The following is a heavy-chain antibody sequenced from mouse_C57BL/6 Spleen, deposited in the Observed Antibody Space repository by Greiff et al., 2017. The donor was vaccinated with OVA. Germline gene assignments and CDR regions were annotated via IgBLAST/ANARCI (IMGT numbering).Heavy chain of an antibody. CDR3: AKNDYSVGYFDV. CDR2: LWSGGST. Sequence: VQLQQSGPGLVQPSQSLSITCTVSGFSLTSYGVHWVRQPPGKGLEWLGVLWSGGSTDYNAAFISRLSISKDNSKSQVFFKMNSLQADDTAIYYCAKNDYSVGYFDVWGTGTTVTVSS. V-gene: IGHV2-4*01. CDR1: GFSLTSYG. D-gene: IGHD2-4*01. J-gene: IGHJ1*03.